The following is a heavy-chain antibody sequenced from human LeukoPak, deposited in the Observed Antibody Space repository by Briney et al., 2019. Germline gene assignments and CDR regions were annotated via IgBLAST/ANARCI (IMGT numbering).Heavy chain of an antibody. CDR2: IYHSGST. V-gene: IGHV4-30-2*01. D-gene: IGHD3-10*01. CDR3: ARGRGGAFDI. CDR1: GGSISSGGYS. Sequence: YPSQTLSLTCAVSGGSISSGGYSWSWIRQPPGKGLEWIGYIYHSGSTYYNPSLKSRVTISVDRSKNQFSLKLSSVTAADTAVYYCARGRGGAFDIWGQGTMVTVSS. J-gene: IGHJ3*02.